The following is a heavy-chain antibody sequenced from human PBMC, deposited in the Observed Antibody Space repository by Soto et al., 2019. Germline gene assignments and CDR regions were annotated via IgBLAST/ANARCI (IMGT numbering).Heavy chain of an antibody. CDR2: MNPNSGNT. V-gene: IGHV1-8*01. J-gene: IGHJ4*02. D-gene: IGHD6-13*01. CDR1: GYTFTSYY. Sequence: ASVKGSCKASGYTFTSYYINWVRQATGQGLEWMGWMNPNSGNTGYAQKFQGRVTMTRNTSISTAYMELSSLRSEDTAVYYCARARGELVPDYWGQGTLVTVSS. CDR3: ARARGELVPDY.